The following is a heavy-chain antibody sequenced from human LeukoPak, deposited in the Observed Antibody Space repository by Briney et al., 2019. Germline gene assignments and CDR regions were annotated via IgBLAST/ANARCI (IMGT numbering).Heavy chain of an antibody. Sequence: PSETLSLTCAVYGGSFSGYYWSWVRQPPGKGLEWIGEINHSGSTNYNPSLKSRVTISVDTSKNQFSLKLSSVTAADTAVYYCARGYYYGSGSYYKMDYYYGKDAWGQGTTVTVSS. CDR3: ARGYYYGSGSYYKMDYYYGKDA. V-gene: IGHV4-34*01. J-gene: IGHJ6*02. CDR1: GGSFSGYY. D-gene: IGHD3-10*01. CDR2: INHSGST.